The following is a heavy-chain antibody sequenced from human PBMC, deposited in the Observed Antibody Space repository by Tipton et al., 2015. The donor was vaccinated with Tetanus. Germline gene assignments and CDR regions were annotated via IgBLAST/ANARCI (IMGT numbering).Heavy chain of an antibody. D-gene: IGHD7-27*01. Sequence: QSGAEVKKPGESLKISCKGSGYSFGIYWLAWVRQMPGKGLEWMGIIYPGDSDTRYSPSFEGQVSISVDKSIATAYLQWSSLKASDTATYYCARRLGPYTGDQIWHFDLWGRGTLVTVSS. CDR1: GYSFGIYW. J-gene: IGHJ2*01. CDR2: IYPGDSDT. CDR3: ARRLGPYTGDQIWHFDL. V-gene: IGHV5-51*01.